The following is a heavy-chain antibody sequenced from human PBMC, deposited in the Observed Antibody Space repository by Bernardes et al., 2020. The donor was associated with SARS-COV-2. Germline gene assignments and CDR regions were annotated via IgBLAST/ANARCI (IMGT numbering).Heavy chain of an antibody. CDR3: ATDQGSSWYWYFDL. D-gene: IGHD6-13*01. CDR2: FDPEDGET. CDR1: GYTLTELS. Sequence: ASVKVSCKVSGYTLTELSMHWVRQAPGKGLEWMGGFDPEDGETIYAQKFQGRVTMTEDTSTDTAYMELSSPRSEDTAVYYCATDQGSSWYWYFDLWGRGTLVTVSS. V-gene: IGHV1-24*01. J-gene: IGHJ2*01.